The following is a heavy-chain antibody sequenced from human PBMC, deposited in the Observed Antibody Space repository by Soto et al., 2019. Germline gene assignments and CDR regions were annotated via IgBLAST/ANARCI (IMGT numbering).Heavy chain of an antibody. CDR1: GGSFSGYI. J-gene: IGHJ4*02. Sequence: QVQLQQWGAGLLKPSETLSLTCAVYGGSFSGYIWSWIRQTPGKGLQWIGQINHSGSANYNPSLXSRVPIPVHTPXXXFXXELSSVTAADPAVYYCARGLISGSHYSGGWYYFDYWGQGTLVTVSS. CDR2: INHSGSA. D-gene: IGHD1-26*01. V-gene: IGHV4-34*01. CDR3: ARGLISGSHYSGGWYYFDY.